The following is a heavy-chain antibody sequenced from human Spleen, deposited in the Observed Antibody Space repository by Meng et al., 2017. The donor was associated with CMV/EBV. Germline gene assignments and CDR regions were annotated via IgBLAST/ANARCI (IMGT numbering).Heavy chain of an antibody. Sequence: CTVSGGSISTTGYLWNWIRQPPGKGLEWIGSIYYSGNTYYNPSLKSRVTISVDTSENQFSLKLTSATAADTAVYYCARGGLLLPIDYWGQGTLVTVSS. J-gene: IGHJ4*02. CDR2: IYYSGNT. CDR1: GGSISTTGYL. CDR3: ARGGLLLPIDY. D-gene: IGHD2-15*01. V-gene: IGHV4-31*03.